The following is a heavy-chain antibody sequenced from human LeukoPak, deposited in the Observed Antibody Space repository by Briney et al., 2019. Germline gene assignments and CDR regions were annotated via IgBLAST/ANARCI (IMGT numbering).Heavy chain of an antibody. CDR3: ARDLSGSNALDY. D-gene: IGHD1-26*01. CDR1: GYTFSSYA. V-gene: IGHV3-64*01. Sequence: GGSLRLSCAASGYTFSSYAMHWVRQAPGKGLEYVSTITTNGDRTYYAKSVKGRFTISRDNSKNTLYLQMGSLRAEDMAVYYCARDLSGSNALDYWGQGPLVLVS. CDR2: ITTNGDRT. J-gene: IGHJ4*02.